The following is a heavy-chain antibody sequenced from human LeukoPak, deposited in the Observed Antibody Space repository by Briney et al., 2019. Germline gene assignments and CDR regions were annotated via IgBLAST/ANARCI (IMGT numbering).Heavy chain of an antibody. CDR3: AREITTNGGRYFDY. Sequence: GRSLRLSCATSGFTFTSWGMHWVRQAPGKGLVWVSRINIDGSSTNNADSVKGRFTISRDNAKNTLYLQMNSLRAEDTAVYYCAREITTNGGRYFDYWGQGTLVTVSS. V-gene: IGHV3-74*01. J-gene: IGHJ4*02. CDR2: INIDGSST. CDR1: GFTFTSWG. D-gene: IGHD7-27*01.